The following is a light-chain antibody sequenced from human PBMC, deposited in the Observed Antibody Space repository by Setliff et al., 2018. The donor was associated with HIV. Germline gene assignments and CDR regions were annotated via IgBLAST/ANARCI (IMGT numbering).Light chain of an antibody. Sequence: DIQMTQSHSPLSASVRDIVTITCRASQSISTWLAWYQQKPGKAPKLLIYKASTLESGVPSRFSGSGSGTEFTLTISSLQPDDFATYFCQQYAVYPYTFGQGTRLEI. CDR3: QQYAVYPYT. V-gene: IGKV1-5*03. CDR2: KAS. J-gene: IGKJ5*01. CDR1: QSISTW.